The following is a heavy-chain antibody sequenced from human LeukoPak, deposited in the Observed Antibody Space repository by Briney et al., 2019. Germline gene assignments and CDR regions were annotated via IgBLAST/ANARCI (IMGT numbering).Heavy chain of an antibody. CDR3: AKGDYCSSTSCYLIAPWYFDY. CDR2: ISAYNGNT. D-gene: IGHD2-2*01. V-gene: IGHV1-18*01. J-gene: IGHJ4*02. CDR1: GYTFTSYG. Sequence: ASVKVSCKASGYTFTSYGISWVRQAPGQGLEWMGWISAYNGNTNYAQKLQGRVTMTTDTSTSTAYMELRSLRSDDTAVYYCAKGDYCSSTSCYLIAPWYFDYWGQGTLVTVSS.